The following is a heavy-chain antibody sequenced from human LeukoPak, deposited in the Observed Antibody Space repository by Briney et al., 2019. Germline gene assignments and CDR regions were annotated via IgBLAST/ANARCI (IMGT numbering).Heavy chain of an antibody. V-gene: IGHV3-23*01. CDR2: ISGSGGST. CDR1: GFTFSSYA. CDR3: VKDQYSSDLYGMHV. J-gene: IGHJ6*01. D-gene: IGHD6-19*01. Sequence: HPGGSLRLSCAASGFTFSSYAMPWVRQAPGKGLEWASGISGSGGSTYYADSVKGRFTIARDNSKNTLYLQMNSLRAEDTAVYYCVKDQYSSDLYGMHVWGQATKVSDCS.